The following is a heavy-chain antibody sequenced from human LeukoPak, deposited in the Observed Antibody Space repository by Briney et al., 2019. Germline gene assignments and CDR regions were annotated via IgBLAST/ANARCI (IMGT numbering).Heavy chain of an antibody. V-gene: IGHV3-7*01. CDR3: ARDRPGTSGYSSSGHYFDY. CDR1: GFTFSNYW. Sequence: SVGCLRLSCAASGFTFSNYWMSWVRQTPGKGLEWVANITQDGSENYYVGSVKGRFTISRDNAKNALYLQMNSLRAEDTAVYYCARDRPGTSGYSSSGHYFDYWGQGTLVTVSS. D-gene: IGHD6-13*01. CDR2: ITQDGSEN. J-gene: IGHJ4*02.